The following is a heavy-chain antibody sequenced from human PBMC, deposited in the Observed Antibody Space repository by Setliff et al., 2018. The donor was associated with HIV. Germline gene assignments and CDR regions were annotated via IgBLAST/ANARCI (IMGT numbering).Heavy chain of an antibody. CDR1: GDSISSYY. Sequence: SETLSLTCTVSGDSISSYYWSWNRQPPGKGLEWIGYIYYSGSSIYNPSLKRRVTISVDTSKKQFSLKLSSLTAEDAAVYYCTPITGYYMDVWGKGTTVTVSS. J-gene: IGHJ6*03. V-gene: IGHV4-59*12. CDR3: TPITGYYMDV. D-gene: IGHD1-20*01. CDR2: IYYSGSS.